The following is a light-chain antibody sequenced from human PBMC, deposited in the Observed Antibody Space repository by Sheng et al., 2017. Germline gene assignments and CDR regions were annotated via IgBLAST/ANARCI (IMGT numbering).Light chain of an antibody. CDR2: KAT. Sequence: DIQLTQTPSTRSASVGERVTITCRASQNIDSWLAWYQQRPGKAPRLLVYKATILQSGVPSGFSGRGSGTEFSLTINSLHTDDFATYFCQQYSVYPRTFGRGTKV. CDR1: QNIDSW. J-gene: IGKJ1*01. CDR3: QQYSVYPRT. V-gene: IGKV1-5*03.